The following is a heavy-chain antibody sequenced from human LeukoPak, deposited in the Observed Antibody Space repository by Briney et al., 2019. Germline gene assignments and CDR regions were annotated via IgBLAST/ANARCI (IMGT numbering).Heavy chain of an antibody. CDR2: IYHSGRT. CDR3: ARGNFSHGYFDY. V-gene: IGHV4-4*02. Sequence: PSETLSLTCGVSGGSISSGNWWSWVRQPPGKGLEWIGEIYHSGRTYYNPSLTSRVSISVDKSKNQFSLKLTSMTAADAAVYYCARGNFSHGYFDYWGQGTLVTVSS. CDR1: GGSISSGNW. J-gene: IGHJ4*02.